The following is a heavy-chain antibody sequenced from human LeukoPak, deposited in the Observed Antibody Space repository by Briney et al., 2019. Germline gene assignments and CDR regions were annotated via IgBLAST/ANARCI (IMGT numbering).Heavy chain of an antibody. CDR3: ATGGTMIVQRAFDI. Sequence: GASVKVSCKVSGYTLTELSMHWVRQAPGKGLEWMGGFDPEDGETIYAQKFQGRVTMTEDTSTDTVYMELSSLRSEDTAVYYCATGGTMIVQRAFDIWGQGTMVTVSS. V-gene: IGHV1-24*01. CDR1: GYTLTELS. D-gene: IGHD3-22*01. J-gene: IGHJ3*02. CDR2: FDPEDGET.